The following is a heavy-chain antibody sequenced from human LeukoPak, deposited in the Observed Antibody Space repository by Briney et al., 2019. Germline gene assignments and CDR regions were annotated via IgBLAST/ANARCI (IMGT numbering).Heavy chain of an antibody. CDR1: GLTLGNYW. CDR2: INLDGGDK. J-gene: IGHJ4*02. V-gene: IGHV3-7*03. CDR3: ARDLNYYDSSGYGH. Sequence: GGSLRLSCAASGLTLGNYWMSWVRQAPGKGLEWVANINLDGGDKSYVGSVKGRFTISRDNSKNTLYLQMNSLRAEDTAVYYCARDLNYYDSSGYGHWGQGTLVTVSS. D-gene: IGHD3-22*01.